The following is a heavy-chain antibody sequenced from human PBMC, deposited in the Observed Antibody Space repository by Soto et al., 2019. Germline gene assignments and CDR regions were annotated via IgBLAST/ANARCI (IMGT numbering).Heavy chain of an antibody. Sequence: QVQLQESGPGLVKPSETLSLTCTVSGGSISGYYWNWIRQPPGKGLEWSGHVHYSGSTNYNRSLKNRVTISVDMSKNQFSLKLSSVTAADTAVYYCARPAGTGPWAFDYWGQGTLVTVSS. J-gene: IGHJ4*02. V-gene: IGHV4-59*08. CDR2: VHYSGST. D-gene: IGHD6-13*01. CDR1: GGSISGYY. CDR3: ARPAGTGPWAFDY.